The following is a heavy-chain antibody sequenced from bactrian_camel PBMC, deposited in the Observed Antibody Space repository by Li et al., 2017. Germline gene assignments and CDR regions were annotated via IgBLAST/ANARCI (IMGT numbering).Heavy chain of an antibody. CDR3: AAGPYFMTAAQALDSMNRGGHNF. CDR2: ISSDGTT. J-gene: IGHJ4*01. CDR1: GSIFSMCA. D-gene: IGHD3*01. Sequence: HVQLVESGGVLVQPGGSLKLSCVVSGSIFSMCAMGWYRQAPGKQPLERELIASISSDGTTTYTDSVKGRFTISKDSFGKNLYLQMNNLKPEDTARYYCAAGPYFMTAAQALDSMNRGGHNFWGQGTQVTVS. V-gene: IGHV3S53*01.